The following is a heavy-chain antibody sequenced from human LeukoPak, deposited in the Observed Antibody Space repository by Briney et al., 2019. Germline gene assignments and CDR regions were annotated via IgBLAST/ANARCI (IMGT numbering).Heavy chain of an antibody. D-gene: IGHD3-22*01. CDR2: IKNDGST. J-gene: IGHJ1*01. CDR1: GFTFSSYW. Sequence: GGSLRLSCAASGFTFSSYWMHGVRQAPGKGLVWVSRIKNDGSTNYADSVKGRFTISRDNAKNTVSLQMNSLRAEDTAVYYCARAPSETGGYYPEYFRHWGQGTLVTVSS. V-gene: IGHV3-74*01. CDR3: ARAPSETGGYYPEYFRH.